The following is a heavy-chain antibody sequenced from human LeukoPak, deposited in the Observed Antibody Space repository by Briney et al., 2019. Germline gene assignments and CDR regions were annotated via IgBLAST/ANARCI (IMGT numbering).Heavy chain of an antibody. Sequence: GGSLRLSCAASGFTFSSNYMSWVRQAPGKGLEWVSVIYSGGGTYHSDSVKGRFNISRDNSKNTLYLQMNSLSAEDTAVYYCAREVLVGAMDHWGQGTQVTVSS. CDR2: IYSGGGT. CDR3: AREVLVGAMDH. J-gene: IGHJ4*02. V-gene: IGHV3-53*01. D-gene: IGHD1-26*01. CDR1: GFTFSSNY.